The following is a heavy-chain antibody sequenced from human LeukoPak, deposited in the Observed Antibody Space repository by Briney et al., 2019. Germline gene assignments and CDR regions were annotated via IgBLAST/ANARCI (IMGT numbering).Heavy chain of an antibody. V-gene: IGHV4-34*01. CDR2: INHSGST. CDR1: GGSFSGYY. Sequence: SETLSLTCAVYGGSFSGYYWSWIRQPPGKGLEWIGEINHSGSTNYNPSLKSRVTISVDTSKNQFSLKLSSVTAADTAVYYCARVGIQLWSNFDYWGQGTLVTVSS. D-gene: IGHD5-18*01. CDR3: ARVGIQLWSNFDY. J-gene: IGHJ4*02.